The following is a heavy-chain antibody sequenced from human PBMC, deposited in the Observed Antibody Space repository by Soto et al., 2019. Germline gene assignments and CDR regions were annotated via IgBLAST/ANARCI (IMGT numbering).Heavy chain of an antibody. Sequence: GESLKISCKSSGYSFSTYWIAWVRQRPGKGLDWMGIIYPGDSDTRYSPSFQGQVTISVDNSIDTAYLEWTTLRASDSAMYYCARHSLATQPGDYWGQGTRVTVSS. CDR1: GYSFSTYW. V-gene: IGHV5-51*01. CDR3: ARHSLATQPGDY. CDR2: IYPGDSDT. J-gene: IGHJ4*02. D-gene: IGHD5-12*01.